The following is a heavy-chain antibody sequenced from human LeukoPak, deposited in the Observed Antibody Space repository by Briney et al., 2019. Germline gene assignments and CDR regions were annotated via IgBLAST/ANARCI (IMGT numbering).Heavy chain of an antibody. CDR1: GGSISSGDYY. D-gene: IGHD2-2*01. Sequence: SQTLSLTCTVSGGSISSGDYYWSWIRQTPGKGLEYIGYNYYSGSTYHNPSLKSRVTISRDTSKNQLFLKLTSVTAADTAMYYCARSTWDNQLGYWGQGTLVTVSS. V-gene: IGHV4-30-4*01. CDR2: NYYSGST. J-gene: IGHJ4*02. CDR3: ARSTWDNQLGY.